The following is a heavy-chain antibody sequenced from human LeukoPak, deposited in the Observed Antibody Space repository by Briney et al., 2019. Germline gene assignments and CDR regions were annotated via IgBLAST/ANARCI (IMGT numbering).Heavy chain of an antibody. CDR3: AGTYDSSDYSFDY. CDR2: TRNKANNYTT. J-gene: IGHJ4*02. CDR1: GFTFSDHY. D-gene: IGHD3-22*01. V-gene: IGHV3-72*01. Sequence: GGSLRLSCAASGFTFSDHYMDWVRQAPGRGLEWDGRTRNKANNYTTEYAASVKGRFTISRDDSKNSLYLQMNSLKTEDTAVYYCAGTYDSSDYSFDYWGQGTLVTVSS.